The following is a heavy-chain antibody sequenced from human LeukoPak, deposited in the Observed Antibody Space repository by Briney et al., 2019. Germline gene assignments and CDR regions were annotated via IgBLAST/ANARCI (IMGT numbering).Heavy chain of an antibody. V-gene: IGHV4-34*01. CDR1: GGSFSGYY. Sequence: PSETLSLTCAVYGGSFSGYYWSWIRQPPGKGLEWIGEINHSGSTNYNPSLKSRVTISVDTSKNQFSLKLSSVTAADTAVYYCARHRVGASTVTMVRGGRFWFDPWGQGTLVTVSS. CDR3: ARHRVGASTVTMVRGGRFWFDP. J-gene: IGHJ5*02. CDR2: INHSGST. D-gene: IGHD3-10*01.